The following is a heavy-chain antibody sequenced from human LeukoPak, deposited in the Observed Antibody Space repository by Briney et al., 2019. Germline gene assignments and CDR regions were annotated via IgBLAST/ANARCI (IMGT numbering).Heavy chain of an antibody. D-gene: IGHD3-9*01. CDR1: GFTFDDYA. CDR3: AKGNRRRAWNNVLTGYYRLYYYGMDV. CDR2: ISGDGVST. V-gene: IGHV3-43*02. Sequence: PGGSLRLSCAASGFTFDDYAMHWVRQAPGKGLEWVSLISGDGVSTYYADSVKGRFSISRDNRKNSLYLQMHSLRTEDTAFYYCAKGNRRRAWNNVLTGYYRLYYYGMDVWGQGTTVTVSS. J-gene: IGHJ6*02.